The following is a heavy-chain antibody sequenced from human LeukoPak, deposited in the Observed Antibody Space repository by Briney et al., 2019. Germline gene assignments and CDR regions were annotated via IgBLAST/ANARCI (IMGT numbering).Heavy chain of an antibody. CDR3: ARVREWESYYFDY. J-gene: IGHJ4*02. V-gene: IGHV1-69*13. Sequence: ASVKVSCKASGGTFSSYAISWVRQAPGQGLEWMGGIIPIFGTANYAQKFQGRVTITADESTSTAYKELSSLRSEDTAVYYCARVREWESYYFDYWGQGTLVTVSS. D-gene: IGHD1-26*01. CDR1: GGTFSSYA. CDR2: IIPIFGTA.